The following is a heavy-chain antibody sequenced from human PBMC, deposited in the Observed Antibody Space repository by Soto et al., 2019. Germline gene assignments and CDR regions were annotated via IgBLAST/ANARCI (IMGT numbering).Heavy chain of an antibody. V-gene: IGHV3-21*02. CDR1: GFTLRSYS. CDR2: ISSSSTYI. J-gene: IGHJ4*02. CDR3: ARDALYSSSLPPDDY. Sequence: EVQLVESGGGLVKPGGSLRLSCAASGFTLRSYSMNWVRQAPGEGLEWVSSISSSSTYIYYADSVKGRFTISRDNAKNSLYLQMNCLRVEDTAVYYCARDALYSSSLPPDDYWGQGTLVTVSS. D-gene: IGHD6-6*01.